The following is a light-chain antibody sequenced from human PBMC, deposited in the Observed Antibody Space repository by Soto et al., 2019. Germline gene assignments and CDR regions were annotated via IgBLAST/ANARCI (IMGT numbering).Light chain of an antibody. CDR1: QSVSSN. V-gene: IGKV3-15*01. CDR2: GAS. Sequence: ELVMTQSPATLSVSPGERATLSCRASQSVSSNLAWYQQKPGQAPRLLIYGASTRATGIPARFSGSGSGTEFTLTISSLQSEDFAVYYCQQYNNWLSTFGGGTKVEIK. CDR3: QQYNNWLST. J-gene: IGKJ4*01.